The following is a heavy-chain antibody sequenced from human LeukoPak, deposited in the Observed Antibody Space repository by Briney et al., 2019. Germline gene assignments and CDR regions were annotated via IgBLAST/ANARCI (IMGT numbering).Heavy chain of an antibody. CDR1: GYTFTSRA. D-gene: IGHD3-3*01. Sequence: ASVKVSCTTSGYTFTSRALYWVRLAPGPRLEWMGWINTGNGNTKYSQKFQDRVTITRDPSASTADMELSSLRSEDTAVYYCARDRSAWRFYYFDYWGQGTLVTVSS. CDR2: INTGNGNT. CDR3: ARDRSAWRFYYFDY. J-gene: IGHJ4*02. V-gene: IGHV1-3*04.